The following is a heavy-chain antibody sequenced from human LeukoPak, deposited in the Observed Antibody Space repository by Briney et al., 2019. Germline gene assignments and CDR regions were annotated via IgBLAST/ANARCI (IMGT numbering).Heavy chain of an antibody. D-gene: IGHD2-15*01. CDR1: GFTFSSYA. J-gene: IGHJ4*02. Sequence: GGSLRLSCAASGFTFSSYAMHWVRQAPGKGLEWVAVISYDGSNKYYADSVKGRFTISRDNSKNTLYLQMNSLRAEDTAVYYCARDEGGSLPFGYWGQGTLVTVSS. CDR2: ISYDGSNK. V-gene: IGHV3-30-3*01. CDR3: ARDEGGSLPFGY.